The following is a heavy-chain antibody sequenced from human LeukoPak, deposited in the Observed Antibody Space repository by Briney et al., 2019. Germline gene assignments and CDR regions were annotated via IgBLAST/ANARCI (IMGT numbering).Heavy chain of an antibody. J-gene: IGHJ4*02. V-gene: IGHV3-48*02. CDR2: ISSGSSTI. D-gene: IGHD3-10*01. Sequence: PGGSLRLSCAASGFTLSTYSMNWVRQAPGKGLEWVSYISSGSSTIYYADSLKGRFTISRDNARKSLYLQMNSLRDEDTAVYYCARGVRYLDYWGQGTLVTVSS. CDR3: ARGVRYLDY. CDR1: GFTLSTYS.